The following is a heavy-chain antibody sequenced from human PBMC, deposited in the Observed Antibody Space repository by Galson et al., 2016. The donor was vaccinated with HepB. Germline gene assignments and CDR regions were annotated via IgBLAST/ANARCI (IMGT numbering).Heavy chain of an antibody. Sequence: SLRLSCAASGFTFTSYAMHWVRQAPGKGLQWVASISALGGTTHYADSVTGRFTISRDNAKNIVYLQMRSLRADDTDLYYCAQKGHPYTSQWFESQYTGMESKAQVKREMRNGWPTDTATTCRAKKGHPDTCPWFEVQYPGSDVWGHGTTVTVSS. CDR1: GFTFTSYA. CDR3: AQKGHPYTSQWFESQYTGMESKAQVKREMRNGWPTDTATTCRAKKGHPDTCPWFEVQYPGSDV. J-gene: IGHJ6*02. V-gene: IGHV3-23*01. D-gene: IGHD6-13*01. CDR2: ISALGGTT.